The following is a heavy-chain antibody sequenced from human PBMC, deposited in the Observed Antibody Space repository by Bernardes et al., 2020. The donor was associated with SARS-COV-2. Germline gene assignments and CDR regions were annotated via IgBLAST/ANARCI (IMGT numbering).Heavy chain of an antibody. V-gene: IGHV3-23*01. CDR3: AKGPRRSNDYFDY. CDR1: GFIFKNFA. Sequence: SLRISCAASGFIFKNFAMTWVRQAPGRGLEWVSTISGSGGLTYYADSVKGRFTVSRDNSDNTLYLRMSSLRADDTAVYYCAKGPRRSNDYFDYWGQGTLVTVSS. D-gene: IGHD4-4*01. J-gene: IGHJ4*02. CDR2: ISGSGGLT.